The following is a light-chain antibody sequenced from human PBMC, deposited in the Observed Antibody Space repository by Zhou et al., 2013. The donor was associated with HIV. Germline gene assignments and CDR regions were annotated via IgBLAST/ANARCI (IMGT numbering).Light chain of an antibody. J-gene: IGKJ1*01. CDR2: KAS. CDR1: QNISKW. Sequence: DIQMTQSPSTLSASVGDRVTVTCRASQNISKWLAWHQQKPGKAPKVLIFKASTLESGVPSRFSGSGSGTEFTLTISSLQPDDFATYYCQQYTNFSGMFGQGTKVEIK. V-gene: IGKV1-5*03. CDR3: QQYTNFSGM.